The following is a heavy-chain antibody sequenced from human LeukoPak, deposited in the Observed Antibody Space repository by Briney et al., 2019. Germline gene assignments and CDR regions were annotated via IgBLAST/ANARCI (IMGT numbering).Heavy chain of an antibody. D-gene: IGHD2-15*01. Sequence: ASVKVSCKASGYTFTSYAMNWVRQAPGQGLEWMGWINTNTGNPTYAQGFTGRFVFSLDTSVSTAYLQISSLKAEDTAVYYCARVASGGGSCRDCYYYYYMDVWGKGTTVTVSS. CDR2: INTNTGNP. CDR3: ARVASGGGSCRDCYYYYYMDV. V-gene: IGHV7-4-1*02. CDR1: GYTFTSYA. J-gene: IGHJ6*03.